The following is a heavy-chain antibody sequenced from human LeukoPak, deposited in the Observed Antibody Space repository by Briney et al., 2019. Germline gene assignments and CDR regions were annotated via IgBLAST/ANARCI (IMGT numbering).Heavy chain of an antibody. CDR1: GGTFSSYA. D-gene: IGHD1-26*01. CDR2: IIPILGIA. Sequence: SVKVSCKASGGTFSSYAISWVRQAPGQGLEWMGRIIPILGIANYAQKFQGRVTITADKSTSTAYMELSSLRSEDTAVYYCAKGSGVGVTHYYYYMDVWGKGTTVTVSS. J-gene: IGHJ6*03. CDR3: AKGSGVGVTHYYYYMDV. V-gene: IGHV1-69*04.